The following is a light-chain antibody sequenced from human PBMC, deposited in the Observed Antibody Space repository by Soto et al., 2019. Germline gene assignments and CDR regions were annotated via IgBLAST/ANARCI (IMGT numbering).Light chain of an antibody. CDR1: SSDVGSYNL. Sequence: QSALTQPASVSGSPGQSITISCTGTSSDVGSYNLVSWYQQHPGKAPKLMIYEGSKRPSGVSNRFSGSKSGNTASLTISGFQAEDEADYYCCSYAGSSTSVVFGGGTKLTVL. V-gene: IGLV2-23*01. CDR2: EGS. J-gene: IGLJ2*01. CDR3: CSYAGSSTSVV.